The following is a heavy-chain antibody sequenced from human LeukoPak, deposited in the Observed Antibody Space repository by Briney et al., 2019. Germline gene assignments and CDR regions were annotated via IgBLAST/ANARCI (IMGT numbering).Heavy chain of an antibody. D-gene: IGHD4-11*01. J-gene: IGHJ5*02. CDR3: ARAPLTTVTTNWFDP. CDR1: GYTFTSYG. V-gene: IGHV1-18*01. Sequence: ASVKVSCKASGYTFTSYGISWVRQAPGQGLEWMGWISAYNGNTNYAQKLQGRVTITTDTSTSTAYMELRSLRSDDTAVYYCARAPLTTVTTNWFDPWGQGTLVTVSS. CDR2: ISAYNGNT.